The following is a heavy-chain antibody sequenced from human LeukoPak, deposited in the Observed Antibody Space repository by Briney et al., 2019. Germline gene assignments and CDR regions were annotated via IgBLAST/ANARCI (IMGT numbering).Heavy chain of an antibody. D-gene: IGHD4-17*01. CDR1: GFTFSNYA. J-gene: IGHJ5*02. CDR2: ISYDGSNK. CDR3: ARGEDYGDYGWFDP. V-gene: IGHV3-30*04. Sequence: GGSLRLSCAVSGFTFSNYAMHWVRQAPGKGLEWVAVISYDGSNKNYGDSVKGRFTISRDNSKKTLYLQMNSLRAEDTAVYYCARGEDYGDYGWFDPWGQGNLVTVSS.